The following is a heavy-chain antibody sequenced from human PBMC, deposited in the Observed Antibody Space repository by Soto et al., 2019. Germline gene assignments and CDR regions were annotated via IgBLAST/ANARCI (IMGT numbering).Heavy chain of an antibody. CDR3: ERAHWYSSSWYRGGSHWFDP. D-gene: IGHD6-13*01. Sequence: GGSLRLSCAASGFTFSSYWMSWVRQAPGKGLEWVANIKQDGSEKYYVDSVKGRFTISRDNAKNSLYLQMNSLRAEDTAVYYCERAHWYSSSWYRGGSHWFDPWGQGTLVTVSS. CDR2: IKQDGSEK. V-gene: IGHV3-7*03. CDR1: GFTFSSYW. J-gene: IGHJ5*02.